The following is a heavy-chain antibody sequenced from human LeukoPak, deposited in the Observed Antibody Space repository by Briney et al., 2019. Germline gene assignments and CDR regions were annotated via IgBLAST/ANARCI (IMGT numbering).Heavy chain of an antibody. CDR2: ISSDSSYI. CDR3: VRGSYSAYDY. J-gene: IGHJ4*02. Sequence: PGGSLRLSCAASGFNFNTYTMNWVRQAPGKGLEWVSSISSDSSYIYYADAVQGRFTVSRDNAKYSLYLQMNSLRAEDTAVYYCVRGSYSAYDYWGQGSLVTVSS. CDR1: GFNFNTYT. V-gene: IGHV3-21*01. D-gene: IGHD4-11*01.